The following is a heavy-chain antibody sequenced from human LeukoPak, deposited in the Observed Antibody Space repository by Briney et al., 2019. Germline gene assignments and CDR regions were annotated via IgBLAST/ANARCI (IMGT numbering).Heavy chain of an antibody. CDR2: IYYSGST. V-gene: IGHV4-59*01. J-gene: IGHJ2*01. D-gene: IGHD5-18*01. CDR3: ASGGYSYASHL. Sequence: TSETLSLTCTVSGGSISSYYWSWIRQPPGKGLEWIGYIYYSGSTNYNPSLKSRVTISVDTSKNQFSLKLSSVTAADTAVCYCASGGYSYASHLWGRGTLVTVSS. CDR1: GGSISSYY.